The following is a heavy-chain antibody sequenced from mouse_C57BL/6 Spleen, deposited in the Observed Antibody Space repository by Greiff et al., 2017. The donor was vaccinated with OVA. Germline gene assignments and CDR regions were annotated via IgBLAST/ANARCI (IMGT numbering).Heavy chain of an antibody. CDR3: ARSEDCSSYDYAMDY. J-gene: IGHJ4*01. CDR1: GYAFTNYL. CDR2: INTGSGGT. D-gene: IGHD1-1*01. V-gene: IGHV1-54*01. Sequence: QVQLQQSGAELVRPGPSVKVSCKASGYAFTNYLIEWVKQRPGQGLEWIGVINTGSGGTNTNEKFKGKATLTADKSSSTAYMQISSLTSEDAAVYFCARSEDCSSYDYAMDYWGQGTSVTVSA.